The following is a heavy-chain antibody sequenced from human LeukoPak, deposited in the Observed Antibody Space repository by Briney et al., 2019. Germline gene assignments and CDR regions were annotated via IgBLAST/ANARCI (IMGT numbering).Heavy chain of an antibody. Sequence: PGGSLRLSCAAYGFTFSSYEMNWVRQAPGKGLEWVSYISSSGSTIYYADSVKGRFTISRDNAKNSLYLQMNSLRAEDTAVYYCARGIGSSTWPLALWGQGTLVTVSS. CDR3: ARGIGSSTWPLAL. CDR2: ISSSGSTI. CDR1: GFTFSSYE. J-gene: IGHJ4*02. D-gene: IGHD6-13*01. V-gene: IGHV3-48*03.